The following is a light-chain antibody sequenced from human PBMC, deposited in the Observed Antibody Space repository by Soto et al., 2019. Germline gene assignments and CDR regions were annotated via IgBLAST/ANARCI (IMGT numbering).Light chain of an antibody. J-gene: IGKJ5*01. Sequence: ELVMTQSPATLSVSPGERATLSCRASQSFTSNLAWYPQKPGQAPRLLIYGASTRATGIPARFTGSGSGTEFTLTISSLQSEDFAVYYCQQYSHWPLTFGQGTRLEIK. CDR2: GAS. CDR3: QQYSHWPLT. V-gene: IGKV3-15*01. CDR1: QSFTSN.